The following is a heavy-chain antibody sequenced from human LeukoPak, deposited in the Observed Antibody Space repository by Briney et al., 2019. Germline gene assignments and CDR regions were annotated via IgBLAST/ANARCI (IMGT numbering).Heavy chain of an antibody. Sequence: GESLKISCKGSGYSFTSYWIGWVRQMPGKGLEWMGIIYPGDSDTRYSPSFQGQVTISADKSISTAYLQWSSLKASDTAMYYCASPGGEPVLGVLRYFDWLLSWGQGTLVTVSS. CDR2: IYPGDSDT. D-gene: IGHD3-9*01. CDR3: ASPGGEPVLGVLRYFDWLLS. V-gene: IGHV5-51*01. CDR1: GYSFTSYW. J-gene: IGHJ4*02.